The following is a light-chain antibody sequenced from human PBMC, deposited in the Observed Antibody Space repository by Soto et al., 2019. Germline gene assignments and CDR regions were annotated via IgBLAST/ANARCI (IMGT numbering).Light chain of an antibody. Sequence: QSALTQPPSASGSPGQSVTISCTGSDSDIGTYIYVSGYQQHPGKGPKLILYEVNNRPSGVPDRFSGSKSGNTASLTVSGPEIEDEDDYVCSSYAGVKNCVVFGGGTQLTVL. J-gene: IGLJ7*01. CDR2: EVN. V-gene: IGLV2-8*01. CDR3: SSYAGVKNCVV. CDR1: DSDIGTYIY.